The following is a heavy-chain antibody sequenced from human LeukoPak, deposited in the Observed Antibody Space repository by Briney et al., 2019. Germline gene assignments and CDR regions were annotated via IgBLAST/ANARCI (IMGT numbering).Heavy chain of an antibody. D-gene: IGHD3-22*01. V-gene: IGHV4-34*01. CDR1: GGSFSGYY. CDR2: INHSGST. CDR3: ARVSDSSGYYLFDC. J-gene: IGHJ4*02. Sequence: SETLSLTCAVYGGSFSGYYWSWIRQPPGKGLEWIGEINHSGSTNYNPSLKSRVTISVDTSKNQFSLKLSSVTAADTAVYYCARVSDSSGYYLFDCWGQGTLVTVSS.